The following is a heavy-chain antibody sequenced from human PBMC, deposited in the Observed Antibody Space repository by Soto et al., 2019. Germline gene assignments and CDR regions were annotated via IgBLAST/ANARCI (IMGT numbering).Heavy chain of an antibody. CDR2: LYYSGTT. Sequence: QVQLQESGPGLVKPSQTLSLTCTVSGDSSSRGSFYWSWFRHLPGKGLEWIGFLYYSGTTYYNPSLKSRVTISVDSSKNQFSLRLSSVTAADTALYYCARGPKQLGGSFYYGLDVWGQGTTVTVSS. J-gene: IGHJ6*02. CDR3: ARGPKQLGGSFYYGLDV. D-gene: IGHD1-1*01. CDR1: GDSSSRGSFY. V-gene: IGHV4-31*03.